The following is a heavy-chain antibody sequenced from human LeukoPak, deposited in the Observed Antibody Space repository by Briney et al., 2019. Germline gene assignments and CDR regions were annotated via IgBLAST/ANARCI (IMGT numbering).Heavy chain of an antibody. CDR2: INSDGSST. CDR3: ATLYYDSSGYLDY. V-gene: IGHV3-74*01. CDR1: GFTFSSYW. J-gene: IGHJ4*02. Sequence: GGSLRLSCAASGFTFSSYWMHWVRQAPGKGLVWVSRINSDGSSTSYADSVKGRFTISRDNAKNTLYLQMNSLRAEDTAVYYCATLYYDSSGYLDYWGQGTLVTVSS. D-gene: IGHD3-22*01.